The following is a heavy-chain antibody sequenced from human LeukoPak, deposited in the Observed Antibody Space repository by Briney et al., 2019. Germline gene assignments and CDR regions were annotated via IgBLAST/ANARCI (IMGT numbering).Heavy chain of an antibody. Sequence: PGGSLRLSCAASGFTFSSFSMNWVRQAPGKGLEWISYISSGSGTIYYADSVKGRFTISRDNAKNSLYLQMNSLRAEDTAVYYCARRGYYEFWSGYFQRFEGWFDPWGQGTLVTVSS. J-gene: IGHJ5*02. CDR1: GFTFSSFS. D-gene: IGHD3-3*01. V-gene: IGHV3-48*01. CDR3: ARRGYYEFWSGYFQRFEGWFDP. CDR2: ISSGSGTI.